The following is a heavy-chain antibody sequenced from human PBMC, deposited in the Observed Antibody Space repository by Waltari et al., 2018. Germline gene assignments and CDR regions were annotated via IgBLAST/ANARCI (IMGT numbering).Heavy chain of an antibody. D-gene: IGHD3-3*01. V-gene: IGHV4-34*01. CDR3: ARGLRFSEWSSERLSYYFHGSDV. CDR1: GGSFEGYH. Sequence: QVQLQHWGAGLLKPKQTLSLTCGDHGGSFEGYHWSWIRPSPGKGLVWSGEIKHSGYTNYNPSLKSRLTISLDTSQNQFSLKVRSVTAADTGVYYCARGLRFSEWSSERLSYYFHGSDVWGQGTAVTVSS. CDR2: IKHSGYT. J-gene: IGHJ6*02.